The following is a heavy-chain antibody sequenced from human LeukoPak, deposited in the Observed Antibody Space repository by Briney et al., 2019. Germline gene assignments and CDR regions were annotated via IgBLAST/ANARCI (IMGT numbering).Heavy chain of an antibody. V-gene: IGHV1-18*01. CDR1: GYTFISYG. Sequence: ASVKVSCKTSGYTFISYGISWVRQAPGQGLEWMGWISGNNGNTNYAQKLQGRVTMTTDTSTSTAYMELRSLRSDDTAVYYCARDGGYSYYFDYWGQGTLVTVSS. D-gene: IGHD5-18*01. CDR3: ARDGGYSYYFDY. J-gene: IGHJ4*02. CDR2: ISGNNGNT.